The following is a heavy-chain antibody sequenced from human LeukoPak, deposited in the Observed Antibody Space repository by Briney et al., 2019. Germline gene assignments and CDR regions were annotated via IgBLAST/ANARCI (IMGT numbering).Heavy chain of an antibody. CDR1: GGSISSYY. V-gene: IGHV4-59*01. CDR3: ARAGSGGCYYGMDV. J-gene: IGHJ6*02. CDR2: IYYGRST. D-gene: IGHD6-19*01. Sequence: SETLSLTCTVSGGSISSYYWSWIRQPPGKGLEWIGYIYYGRSTNYNPSLKSRVTISVDTSNNQFSLKLSSVTAADTAVYYCARAGSGGCYYGMDVWGQGTTVTVSS.